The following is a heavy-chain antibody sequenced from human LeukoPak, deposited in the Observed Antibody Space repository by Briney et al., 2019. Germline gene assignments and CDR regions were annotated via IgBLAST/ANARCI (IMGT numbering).Heavy chain of an antibody. CDR1: GYTFTGYY. CDR3: AKAPFCSGGSCYKTFDY. J-gene: IGHJ4*02. D-gene: IGHD2-15*01. V-gene: IGHV1-2*02. CDR2: INPNSGGT. Sequence: ASVKVSCKASGYTFTGYYMHWVRQAPGQGLEWMGWINPNSGGTNYAQKFQGRVTMTRDTSISTAYMELCRLRSDDTAVYYCAKAPFCSGGSCYKTFDYWGQGTLVTVSS.